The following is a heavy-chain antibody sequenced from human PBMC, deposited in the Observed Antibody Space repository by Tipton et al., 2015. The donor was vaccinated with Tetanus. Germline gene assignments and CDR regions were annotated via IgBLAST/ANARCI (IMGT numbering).Heavy chain of an antibody. V-gene: IGHV4-59*01. CDR2: NYYSGSA. CDR1: GGSLSGYY. D-gene: IGHD6-13*01. CDR3: ARGWGSSWYYFDN. Sequence: TLSLTCTVSGGSLSGYYWNWIRQSPGKGLEWIGYNYYSGSAIYNPSLKSRVTMSVDTSKNQFSLHLTSVTAADTAVYYCARGWGSSWYYFDNWGQGTLVTVSS. J-gene: IGHJ4*02.